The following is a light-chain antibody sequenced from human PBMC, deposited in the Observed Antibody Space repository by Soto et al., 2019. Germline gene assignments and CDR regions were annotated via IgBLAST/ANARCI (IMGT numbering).Light chain of an antibody. CDR2: DAY. V-gene: IGKV3-11*01. CDR1: QSFRGL. CDR3: KQRSNWPPT. Sequence: EVVLTQSPVTLSLSPGERATLSCRASQSFRGLLAWYQQKPGQAPRLLIYDAYNRATGIPPRFSGSGSGTDFTLSISSLETEDFAVYYCKQRSNWPPTFGQGTRLEIK. J-gene: IGKJ5*01.